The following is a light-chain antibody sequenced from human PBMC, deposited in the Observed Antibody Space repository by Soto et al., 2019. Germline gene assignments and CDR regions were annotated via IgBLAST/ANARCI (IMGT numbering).Light chain of an antibody. J-gene: IGKJ1*01. CDR2: GAS. CDR1: QSVASN. Sequence: DIVMTQSPATLSVSPGERATLSCRASQSVASNLAWYQQRPGQAPRLLIYGASTRATGVPVRFSGSGSGTEFTLTISSLQSEDFAVYYCQQYASSVTFGQGTKVEIK. CDR3: QQYASSVT. V-gene: IGKV3-15*01.